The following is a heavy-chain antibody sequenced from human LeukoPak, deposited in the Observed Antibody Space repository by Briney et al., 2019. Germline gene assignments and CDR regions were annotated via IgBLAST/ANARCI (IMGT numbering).Heavy chain of an antibody. CDR2: INPNTGGA. CDR3: ARDLTSTSHWEFDY. D-gene: IGHD1-26*01. CDR1: GYTFADYF. J-gene: IGHJ4*02. Sequence: ASVKASCKASGYTFADYFIHWVRQAPGQGLEWMGRINPNTGGAEYAPKFQGWVTMTRDTSISTAYVEVNRLISDDTAVYYCARDLTSTSHWEFDYWGQGTLVIVSS. V-gene: IGHV1-2*04.